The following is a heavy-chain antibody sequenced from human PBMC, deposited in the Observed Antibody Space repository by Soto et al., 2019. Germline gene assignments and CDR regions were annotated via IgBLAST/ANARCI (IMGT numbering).Heavy chain of an antibody. Sequence: GGSLRLSCAASGFTFSSYAMHWVRQAPGKGLEYVSAISSNGGSTYYANSVKGRFTISRDNSKNTLYLQMGSLRAEDMAVYYCARGGCSSTSCHAPPPSQFDPWGQGTLVTVSS. CDR3: ARGGCSSTSCHAPPPSQFDP. V-gene: IGHV3-64*01. J-gene: IGHJ5*02. CDR2: ISSNGGST. CDR1: GFTFSSYA. D-gene: IGHD2-2*01.